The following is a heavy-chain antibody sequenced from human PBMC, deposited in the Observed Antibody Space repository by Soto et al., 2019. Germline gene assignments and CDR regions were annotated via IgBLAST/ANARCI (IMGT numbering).Heavy chain of an antibody. V-gene: IGHV4-59*01. J-gene: IGHJ4*02. CDR2: IYYSGST. D-gene: IGHD1-26*01. CDR3: ARDNLGIDY. CDR1: GGSISSYY. Sequence: QVQLQESGPGLVKPSETLSLTCTVSGGSISSYYWSWIRQPPGKGLEWIGYIYYSGSTNYNPSLKSRVTISVDTSKNQCSLKLSSVTAADTEVYYCARDNLGIDYWGQGTLVTVSS.